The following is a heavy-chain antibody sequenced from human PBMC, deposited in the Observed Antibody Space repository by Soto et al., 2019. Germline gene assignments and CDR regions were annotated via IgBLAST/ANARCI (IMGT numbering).Heavy chain of an antibody. J-gene: IGHJ4*02. Sequence: GESLSLSCAASGFTFTSYWMHWVRQAPGKGLVWVSRINSDGSSTSYADSVKGRFTISRDNAKNTLYLQMNSLRAEDTAVYYCARAQVVAGTGGYYWGQGALVTVSS. CDR3: ARAQVVAGTGGYY. D-gene: IGHD6-19*01. V-gene: IGHV3-74*01. CDR1: GFTFTSYW. CDR2: INSDGSST.